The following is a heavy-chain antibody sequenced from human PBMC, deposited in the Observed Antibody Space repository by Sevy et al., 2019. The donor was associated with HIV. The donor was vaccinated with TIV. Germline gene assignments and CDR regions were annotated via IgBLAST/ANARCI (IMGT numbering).Heavy chain of an antibody. CDR1: GVSISNYY. Sequence: SETLSLTCTVSGVSISNYYWAWIRQPPGKGLECVGFSGSTNYNPSLKSRVTTSVDTSKNHFSLKLSSVTVADTAIYSWARGGPNQHQLDYFDYWGQGTLVTVSS. CDR3: ARGGPNQHQLDYFDY. V-gene: IGHV4-59*01. D-gene: IGHD6-13*01. J-gene: IGHJ4*02. CDR2: SGST.